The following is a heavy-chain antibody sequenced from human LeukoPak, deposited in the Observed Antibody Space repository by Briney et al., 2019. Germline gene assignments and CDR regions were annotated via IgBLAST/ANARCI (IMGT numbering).Heavy chain of an antibody. CDR1: GFTFSRHG. D-gene: IGHD3-9*01. CDR2: IVPSGGIS. Sequence: GGSLRLSCAASGFTFSRHGINWVRQAPGKGLEWVSGIVPSGGISYYADSVKGRFTISRDNSKNTVSLHMNSLRAEDTALYYCARDLDWGAFDAWGQGTLVTVSS. CDR3: ARDLDWGAFDA. J-gene: IGHJ5*02. V-gene: IGHV3-23*01.